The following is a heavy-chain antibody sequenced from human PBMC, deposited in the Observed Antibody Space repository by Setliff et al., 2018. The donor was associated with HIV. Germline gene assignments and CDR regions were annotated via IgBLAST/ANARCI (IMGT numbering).Heavy chain of an antibody. D-gene: IGHD6-13*01. J-gene: IGHJ4*02. V-gene: IGHV3-49*04. CDR2: IRSKAYGGTT. Sequence: HPGGSLRLSCTASGFTFGDYVMSWVRQAPGKGLEWVGFIRSKAYGGTTEYAASVKGRFTVSRDDSKSIAYLQMNSLKTEDTAVYYCTTWQAGNDYWGQGTLVTVSS. CDR1: GFTFGDYV. CDR3: TTWQAGNDY.